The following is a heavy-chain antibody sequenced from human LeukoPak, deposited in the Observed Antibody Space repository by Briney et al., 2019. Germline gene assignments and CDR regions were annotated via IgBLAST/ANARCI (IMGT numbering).Heavy chain of an antibody. CDR2: IYTSGST. Sequence: SQTLSLTCTVSGGSISSGSYYWSWIRQPAGKGLEWIGRIYTSGSTNYNPSLKSRVTISVDTSKNQFSLKLSSVTAADTAVYYCARDLGAGYGDYDRGYWGQGTLVTVSS. V-gene: IGHV4-61*02. CDR3: ARDLGAGYGDYDRGY. D-gene: IGHD4-17*01. J-gene: IGHJ4*02. CDR1: GGSISSGSYY.